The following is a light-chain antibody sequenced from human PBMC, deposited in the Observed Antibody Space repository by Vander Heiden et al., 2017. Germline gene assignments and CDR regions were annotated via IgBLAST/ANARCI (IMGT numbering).Light chain of an antibody. CDR3: QQSYNTPRT. CDR2: DAS. Sequence: DIQMTQSPSSLSASVGDRVTITCQASQDISNYLNWYQQKPGKAPKLLIYDASNLERGVPSRFSGSGSGTDFTLTISSLQPEDFATYYCQQSYNTPRTFGQGTKVEIK. J-gene: IGKJ2*02. V-gene: IGKV1-33*01. CDR1: QDISNY.